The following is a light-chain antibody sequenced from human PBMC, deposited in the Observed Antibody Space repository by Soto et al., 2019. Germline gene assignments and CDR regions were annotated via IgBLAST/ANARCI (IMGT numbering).Light chain of an antibody. Sequence: QSALTQPASVSGSPGQSITISCTGTSSDVGSYNLVSWYQQHPGKAPKLMIYEGSKRPSGVSNRFSGSKSGNTASLTISGLRAGEGADYYCCSYAGSSSFYVVFGGGTNLTAL. V-gene: IGLV2-23*03. CDR2: EGS. CDR1: SSDVGSYNL. J-gene: IGLJ2*01. CDR3: CSYAGSSSFYVV.